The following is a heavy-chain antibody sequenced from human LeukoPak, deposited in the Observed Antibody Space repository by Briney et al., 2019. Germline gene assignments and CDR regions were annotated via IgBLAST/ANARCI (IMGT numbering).Heavy chain of an antibody. CDR3: ARGPNHVTY. V-gene: IGHV3-30-3*01. CDR1: GFTFSSSW. Sequence: GGSLRLSCAASGFTFSSSWMSWVRQAPGKGLEWVAVISYDGSNKYYADSVKGLFTISRDNSRNTLYLQMNSLRAEDTAVYYCARGPNHVTYWGQGTLVTVSS. J-gene: IGHJ4*02. D-gene: IGHD2-21*02. CDR2: ISYDGSNK.